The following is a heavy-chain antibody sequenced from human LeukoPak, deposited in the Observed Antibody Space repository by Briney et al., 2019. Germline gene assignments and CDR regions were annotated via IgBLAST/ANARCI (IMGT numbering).Heavy chain of an antibody. D-gene: IGHD6-6*01. CDR2: INHSGST. Sequence: SETLSLTCAVYGGSFSGYYWSWIRQPPGKGLEWIGEINHSGSTNYNPSLKSRVTISVDTSKNQFSLKLSSVTAADTAVYYCARVEYSSSLGYYGMDVWGQGTTATVSS. V-gene: IGHV4-34*01. CDR3: ARVEYSSSLGYYGMDV. J-gene: IGHJ6*02. CDR1: GGSFSGYY.